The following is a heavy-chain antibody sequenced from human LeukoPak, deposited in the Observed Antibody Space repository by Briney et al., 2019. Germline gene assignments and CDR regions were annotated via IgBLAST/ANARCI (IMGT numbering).Heavy chain of an antibody. V-gene: IGHV4-59*01. CDR2: IYYSGHT. CDR3: ARELTSTVSGYAYFDY. J-gene: IGHJ4*02. Sequence: PSETLSLTCTVSGGSISPYYWTWIRQPPGKGLEWIGYIYYSGHTNYSPSLKSRVTISVDTSKNQFSLKLSSVTAADTAVYYCARELTSTVSGYAYFDYWGQGTLVTASS. CDR1: GGSISPYY. D-gene: IGHD5-12*01.